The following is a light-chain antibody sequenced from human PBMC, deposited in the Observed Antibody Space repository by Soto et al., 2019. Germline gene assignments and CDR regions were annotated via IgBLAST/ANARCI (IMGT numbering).Light chain of an antibody. CDR3: QHYYTIPWT. CDR1: QSVLYSSNNKNY. J-gene: IGKJ1*01. CDR2: WAA. Sequence: DIVMTQSPDSLAVSLGERATINCKSSQSVLYSSNNKNYLAWYQQKPGQPPKLLISWAATRESGVPDRFSGSGSGTDFSLTISSLQAEDVAVYYCQHYYTIPWTFGQGTKVEI. V-gene: IGKV4-1*01.